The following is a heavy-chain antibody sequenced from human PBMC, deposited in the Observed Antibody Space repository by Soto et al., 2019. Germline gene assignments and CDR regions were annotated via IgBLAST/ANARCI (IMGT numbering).Heavy chain of an antibody. Sequence: EASVKVSCKASGYTFTSYGISWVRQAPGQGLEWMGWISACNGNTNYAQKLQGRVTMTTDTSTSTAYMELRSLRSDDTAVYYCASGEVRRYFDYWGQGTLVTVSS. CDR3: ASGEVRRYFDY. J-gene: IGHJ4*02. CDR1: GYTFTSYG. D-gene: IGHD6-25*01. V-gene: IGHV1-18*01. CDR2: ISACNGNT.